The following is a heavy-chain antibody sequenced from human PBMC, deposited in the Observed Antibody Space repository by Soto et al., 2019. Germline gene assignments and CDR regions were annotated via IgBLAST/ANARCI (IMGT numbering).Heavy chain of an antibody. Sequence: QITLKESGPTLVKPTQTLTLTCSCSGFSLTEIGGGVGWIRQPPGKALEFLALVFWDDDKRYQPSLRTRLTITQDSSKNEVVLTMATTDPADTATFYSAHPFRGWGSYTGDRFDSWGQATLVLVSS. CDR2: VFWDDDK. V-gene: IGHV2-5*02. D-gene: IGHD3-16*01. J-gene: IGHJ5*01. CDR1: GFSLTEIGGG. CDR3: AHPFRGWGSYTGDRFDS.